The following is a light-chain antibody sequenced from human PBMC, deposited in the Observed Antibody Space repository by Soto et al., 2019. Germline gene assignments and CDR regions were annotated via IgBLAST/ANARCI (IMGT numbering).Light chain of an antibody. CDR2: GAS. J-gene: IGKJ4*01. V-gene: IGKV3-20*01. Sequence: EFVLTQSPGTLSLSPGERATLSCRASQSVSSSYLAWYQQKPCQAPRILIYGASTRATGIPDRFSGSGSWTDFTLTISRLEPEDFALYDCQQYGSSPPLTFGGGTKVEIK. CDR1: QSVSSSY. CDR3: QQYGSSPPLT.